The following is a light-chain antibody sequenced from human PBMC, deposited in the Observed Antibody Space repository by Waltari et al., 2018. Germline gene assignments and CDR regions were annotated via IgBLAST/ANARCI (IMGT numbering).Light chain of an antibody. V-gene: IGKV1-16*01. CDR1: QDINIY. CDR2: HAS. Sequence: DIQLTQYPSSLSASVGDRVTISCRTSQDINIYLAWYQQRQGKAPKLLMYHASILQSGVPSRFSGSGSGTEFTLTISSLQPEDFAVYYCQQRHSYPRTFGLGTKVEI. J-gene: IGKJ1*01. CDR3: QQRHSYPRT.